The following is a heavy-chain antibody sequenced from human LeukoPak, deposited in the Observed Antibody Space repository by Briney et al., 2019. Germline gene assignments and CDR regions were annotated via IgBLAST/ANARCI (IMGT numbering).Heavy chain of an antibody. CDR1: GFTFSSYA. D-gene: IGHD3-9*01. V-gene: IGHV3-23*01. Sequence: GGSLRLSCAASGFTFSSYAMSWVRQAPGKGREWVSAISGRGGSTYYADSVKGRFTISRDNSKNTLYLQMNSLRAEDTAVYYCAKAYYDILTGFNDYWGQGTLVTVSS. CDR2: ISGRGGST. CDR3: AKAYYDILTGFNDY. J-gene: IGHJ4*02.